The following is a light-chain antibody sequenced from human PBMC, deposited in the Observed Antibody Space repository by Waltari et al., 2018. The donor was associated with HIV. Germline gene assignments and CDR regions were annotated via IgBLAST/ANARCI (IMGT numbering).Light chain of an antibody. CDR1: KLGNEY. J-gene: IGLJ2*01. CDR2: KDT. V-gene: IGLV3-1*01. Sequence: SYELTQPPSMSVSPGQTANSTCSGDKLGNEYAFWCPQKAGQSPVLVIFKDTRRPSGIPERFSGSTSGNTATLTISGALPADEGDYYCQAWDSSVVVFGGGTRLTVL. CDR3: QAWDSSVVV.